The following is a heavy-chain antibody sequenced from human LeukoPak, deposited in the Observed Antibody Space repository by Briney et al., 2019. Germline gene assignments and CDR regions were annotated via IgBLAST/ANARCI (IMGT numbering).Heavy chain of an antibody. CDR1: GGSISSYY. CDR2: IYYSGST. D-gene: IGHD6-13*01. Sequence: SETLSLTCTVSGGSISSYYWSWIRQPPGKGLEWIGYIYYSGSTNYNPSLKSRVTISVDTSKNQFSLKLSSVTAADTAVYYCARYTSSWYAFDPWRQGTLVTVSS. CDR3: ARYTSSWYAFDP. J-gene: IGHJ5*02. V-gene: IGHV4-59*01.